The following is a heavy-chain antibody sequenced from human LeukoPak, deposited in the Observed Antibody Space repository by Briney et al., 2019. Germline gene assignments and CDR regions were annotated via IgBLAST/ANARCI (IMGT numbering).Heavy chain of an antibody. CDR3: ARGELGAYDPFDY. J-gene: IGHJ4*02. Sequence: GGSLRLSCAASGFTVSSNYMNWVRQAPGKGLEWVSVIYSGGSTYYADSVKGRFTISRDNSKNTLYLQMNGLRVEDTAVYYCARGELGAYDPFDYWGQGTLVTVSS. V-gene: IGHV3-66*01. CDR2: IYSGGST. D-gene: IGHD3-3*01. CDR1: GFTVSSNY.